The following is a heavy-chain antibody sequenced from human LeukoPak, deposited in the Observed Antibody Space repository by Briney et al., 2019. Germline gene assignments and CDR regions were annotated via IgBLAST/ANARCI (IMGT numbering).Heavy chain of an antibody. J-gene: IGHJ4*02. D-gene: IGHD4-17*01. CDR3: ARAAVSNEDYGDSPGY. Sequence: GGSLRLSCAASGFTFDDYAMHWVRQAPGKGLEWVAVISYDGSNKYYADSVKGRFTISRDNSKNTLYLQMNSLRAEDTAVYYCARAAVSNEDYGDSPGYWGQGTLVTVSS. CDR2: ISYDGSNK. V-gene: IGHV3-30-3*01. CDR1: GFTFDDYA.